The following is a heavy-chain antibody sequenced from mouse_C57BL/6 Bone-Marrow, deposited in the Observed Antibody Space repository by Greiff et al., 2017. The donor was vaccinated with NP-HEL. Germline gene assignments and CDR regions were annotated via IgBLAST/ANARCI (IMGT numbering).Heavy chain of an antibody. J-gene: IGHJ1*03. CDR2: IWSGGST. CDR1: GFSLTSYG. V-gene: IGHV2-2*01. CDR3: ARNSDRPLYGSSFYWYFDV. Sequence: VKLMESGPGLVQPSQSLSITCTVSGFSLTSYGVPWVRQSPGKGLEWLGVIWSGGSTDYNAAFISSLSISKDNSKSQVFFKMNSLQADDTAIYYCARNSDRPLYGSSFYWYFDVWGTGTTVTVSS. D-gene: IGHD1-1*01.